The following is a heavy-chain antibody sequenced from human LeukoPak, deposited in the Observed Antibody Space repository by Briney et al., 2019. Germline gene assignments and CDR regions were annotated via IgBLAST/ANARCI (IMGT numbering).Heavy chain of an antibody. J-gene: IGHJ4*02. V-gene: IGHV1-2*02. CDR3: AREDNTFVDY. CDR2: INPNSGGT. D-gene: IGHD2-2*02. Sequence: GASVKVSCKASGYTFTSYYIHWVRQAPGQGLEWMGWINPNSGGTNYAQKFQGRVTMTRDTSISTAYMELSSLRSDDTAVYYCAREDNTFVDYWGQGTLVTVSS. CDR1: GYTFTSYY.